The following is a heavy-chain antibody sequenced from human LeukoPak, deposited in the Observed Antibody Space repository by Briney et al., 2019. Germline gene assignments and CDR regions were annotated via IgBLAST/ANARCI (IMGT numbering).Heavy chain of an antibody. J-gene: IGHJ4*02. Sequence: SETLSLTCTVSGGSISISSSYWGWIRQPPGKGLEWIGSIYYSGSTYYNPSLKSRVTISVDTSKNQFSLKLSSVTAADTAVYYCARANGYGLLDYWGQGTLVTVSS. CDR2: IYYSGST. CDR3: ARANGYGLLDY. D-gene: IGHD5-18*01. CDR1: GGSISISSSY. V-gene: IGHV4-39*07.